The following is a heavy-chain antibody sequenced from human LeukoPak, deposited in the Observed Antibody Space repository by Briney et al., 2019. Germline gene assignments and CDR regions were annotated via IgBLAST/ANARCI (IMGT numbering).Heavy chain of an antibody. D-gene: IGHD3-16*01. CDR3: ARDRGSYYYYYMDV. CDR1: GFTFSSYW. CDR2: INSDGSST. V-gene: IGHV3-74*01. Sequence: GGSLRLSCAASGFTFSSYWMHWVRQAPGKGLVWVSRINSDGSSTSYADSVKGRFTISRDNAKNTLYPQMNSLRAEDTAVYYCARDRGSYYYYYMDVWGKGTTVTVSS. J-gene: IGHJ6*03.